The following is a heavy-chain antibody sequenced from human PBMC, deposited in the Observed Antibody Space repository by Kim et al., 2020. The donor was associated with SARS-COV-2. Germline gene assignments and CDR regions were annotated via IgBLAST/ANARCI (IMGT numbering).Heavy chain of an antibody. CDR1: GYSFTSYW. D-gene: IGHD6-19*01. CDR3: AGGSSGWYQTYYYGMDV. V-gene: IGHV5-51*01. J-gene: IGHJ6*02. Sequence: GESLKISCKGSGYSFTSYWIGWVRQMPGKGLEWMGIIYPGDSDTRYSPSFQGQVTISADKSISTAYLQWSSLKASDTAMYYCAGGSSGWYQTYYYGMDVWGQGTTVTVSS. CDR2: IYPGDSDT.